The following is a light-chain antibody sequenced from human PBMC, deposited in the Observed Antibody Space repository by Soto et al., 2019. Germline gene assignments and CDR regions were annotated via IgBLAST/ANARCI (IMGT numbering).Light chain of an antibody. V-gene: IGKV3-11*01. CDR2: DVS. CDR3: QQYGSSPRT. J-gene: IGKJ1*01. CDR1: QSVSSN. Sequence: EIVLTQSPATLSLSPGDVATLSCRASQSVSSNLAWYQHKRGQAPRLLIYDVSNRATGIPARFRGSGSGTDFTLTISSLEPEDVAVYYCQQYGSSPRTFGQGTKVEIK.